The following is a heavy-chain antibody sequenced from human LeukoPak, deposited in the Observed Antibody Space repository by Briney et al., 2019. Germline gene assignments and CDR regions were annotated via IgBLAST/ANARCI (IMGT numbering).Heavy chain of an antibody. J-gene: IGHJ6*03. D-gene: IGHD5-24*01. CDR1: GGTFTFGTAG. CDR2: IIPLFDSP. CDR3: ARAYIVNTNGDNVYYYMDV. V-gene: IGHV1-69*06. Sequence: SVKVSCKASGGTFTFGTAGVTWVRQASGQRLEWLGGIIPLFDSPHYAPNFQGRLTITADRFSGVAYMDLSSLSSEDTAIYYCARAYIVNTNGDNVYYYMDVWGTGTTVTVSS.